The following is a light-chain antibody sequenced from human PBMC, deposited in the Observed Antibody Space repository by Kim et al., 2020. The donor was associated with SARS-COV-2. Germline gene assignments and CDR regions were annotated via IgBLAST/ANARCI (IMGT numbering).Light chain of an antibody. J-gene: IGLJ2*01. CDR2: GKN. CDR1: SLRSYY. CDR3: NSRDSSGNHVV. Sequence: LGQTVRITCPGDSLRSYYASWYQQKPGQAPVLVIYGKNNRPSGIPDRFSGSSSGNTASLTITGAQAEDEADYYCNSRDSSGNHVVFGGGTQLTVL. V-gene: IGLV3-19*01.